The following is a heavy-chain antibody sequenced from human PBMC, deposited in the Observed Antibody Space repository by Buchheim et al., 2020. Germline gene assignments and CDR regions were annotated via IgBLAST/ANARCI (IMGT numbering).Heavy chain of an antibody. Sequence: QVQLQESGPGLVKPSGTLSLTCAVSGASISNTYSWNWVRQSPGKGLEWIGEIDQSGNIDYNSSLRSRVTMSVDKAMNQFSLKLTSVTAADTAVYYCARGESFWRGNYPSKFSNYFDYWGQGTL. J-gene: IGHJ4*02. D-gene: IGHD3-3*01. V-gene: IGHV4-4*02. CDR1: GASISNTYS. CDR2: IDQSGNI. CDR3: ARGESFWRGNYPSKFSNYFDY.